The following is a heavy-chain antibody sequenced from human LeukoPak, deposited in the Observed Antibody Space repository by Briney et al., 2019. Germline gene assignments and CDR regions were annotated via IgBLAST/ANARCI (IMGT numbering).Heavy chain of an antibody. V-gene: IGHV3-7*01. D-gene: IGHD6-13*01. J-gene: IGHJ4*02. CDR1: GFTFSSYS. CDR3: AAYYSSSWDY. Sequence: PGGSLRLPCAASGFTFSSYSMSWVRQPPGKGLQWVANIKQDGSEEYCVASVKGRFTISRDNAKNSLYLQMNSLRAEDTAVYYCAAYYSSSWDYWGQGTLVTVSA. CDR2: IKQDGSEE.